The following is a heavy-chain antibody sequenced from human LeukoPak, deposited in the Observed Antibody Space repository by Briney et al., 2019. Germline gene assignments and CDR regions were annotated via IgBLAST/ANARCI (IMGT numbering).Heavy chain of an antibody. CDR2: IHNSGTT. D-gene: IGHD3-10*01. V-gene: IGHV4-34*01. J-gene: IGHJ4*02. CDR1: GGPFSGYF. Sequence: PSEILSLTCAVSGGPFSGYFWSWIRQSSGKGLECIGEIHNSGTTNYNPSLNSRVTISEDTSKNQFYLNLSSVTAADTAVYYCARRYYYNLGSFPFDFWGQGTLVTVSS. CDR3: ARRYYYNLGSFPFDF.